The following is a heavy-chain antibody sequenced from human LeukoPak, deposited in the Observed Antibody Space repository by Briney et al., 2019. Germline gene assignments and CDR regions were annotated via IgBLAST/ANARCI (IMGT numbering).Heavy chain of an antibody. D-gene: IGHD6-19*01. Sequence: GASVKVSCKTSGYPFTSFDIHWVRQAAGHGLEWMSWMTPNSEKRGYAQKLQGRVTMTADTSIDTAYMELSSLTFDDTAIYYCARGRGWGILDSWGQGNLVTVSS. CDR1: GYPFTSFD. V-gene: IGHV1-8*01. CDR3: ARGRGWGILDS. J-gene: IGHJ4*02. CDR2: MTPNSEKR.